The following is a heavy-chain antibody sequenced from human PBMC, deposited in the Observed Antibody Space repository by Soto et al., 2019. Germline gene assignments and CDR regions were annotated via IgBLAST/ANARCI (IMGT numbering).Heavy chain of an antibody. D-gene: IGHD3-16*01. CDR3: ARRDYSDSDS. Sequence: QVQLVQSRAEVKKPGASVKVSCKASGYTFTSYYMHWVRQAPGQGLEWMGIINPSSGSSNYAQKFQGRVTMTRDTSTSTVYMELSSLRSEDTAVYYSARRDYSDSDSWGQGTLVTVSS. CDR1: GYTFTSYY. V-gene: IGHV1-46*01. J-gene: IGHJ4*02. CDR2: INPSSGSS.